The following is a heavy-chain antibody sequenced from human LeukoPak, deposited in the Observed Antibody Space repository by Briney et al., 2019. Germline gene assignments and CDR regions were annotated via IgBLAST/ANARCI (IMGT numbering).Heavy chain of an antibody. D-gene: IGHD3-16*01. CDR2: ISSSSSYI. CDR1: GFTFSTYS. CDR3: AALGGGY. V-gene: IGHV3-21*01. Sequence: GGSLRLSCAASGFTFSTYSMNWVRQAPGKGLEWVSAISSSSSYIYYADPAKGRFTIYRDNAKNSLYLQMNSLRAEDTAVYYCAALGGGYWGQGTLVTVSS. J-gene: IGHJ4*02.